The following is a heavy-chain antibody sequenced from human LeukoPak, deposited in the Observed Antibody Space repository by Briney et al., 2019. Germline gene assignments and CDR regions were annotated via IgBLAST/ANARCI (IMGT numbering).Heavy chain of an antibody. V-gene: IGHV4-59*08. Sequence: PSETLSLTCTVSGGSISNYYWSWIRQPPGKGLEWIAYIYYSGSTKYNPSLKSRVTISVDTSENQFSLKLSSVTAADTAVYYCARLVRTSGYRGYDSLYYYYYGMDVWGQGTTVTVSS. CDR1: GGSISNYY. J-gene: IGHJ6*02. D-gene: IGHD5-12*01. CDR2: IYYSGST. CDR3: ARLVRTSGYRGYDSLYYYYYGMDV.